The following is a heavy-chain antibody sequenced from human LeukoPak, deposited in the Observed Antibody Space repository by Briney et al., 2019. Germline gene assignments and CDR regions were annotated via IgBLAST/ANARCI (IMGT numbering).Heavy chain of an antibody. D-gene: IGHD2-2*01. CDR3: ARGTSHPYYYYYYMDV. J-gene: IGHJ6*03. Sequence: SETLSLTCAVYGGSFSGYYWRWIRQPPGKGLEWIGEINHSGSTNYNPSLKSRVTISVDTSKNQFSLKLSSVTAAGTAVYYCARGTSHPYYYYYYMDVWGKGTTVTVSS. CDR2: INHSGST. CDR1: GGSFSGYY. V-gene: IGHV4-34*01.